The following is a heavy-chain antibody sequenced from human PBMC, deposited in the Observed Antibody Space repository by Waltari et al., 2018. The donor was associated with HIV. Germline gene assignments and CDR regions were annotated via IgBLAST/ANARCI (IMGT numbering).Heavy chain of an antibody. D-gene: IGHD3-10*01. Sequence: QVHLEESGGVVVQSGRSLRHKCVDSVFNFRTFGLHCVRRAPGQGLEWVAVLSYDGHNKQYADSVKGRFTISRDNSNSTLFLQMSSLRPDDTAVYYCAKDLVTRGFFYFYGMHVWGQGPRSPSL. J-gene: IGHJ6*02. CDR1: VFNFRTFG. CDR2: LSYDGHNK. CDR3: AKDLVTRGFFYFYGMHV. V-gene: IGHV3-30*18.